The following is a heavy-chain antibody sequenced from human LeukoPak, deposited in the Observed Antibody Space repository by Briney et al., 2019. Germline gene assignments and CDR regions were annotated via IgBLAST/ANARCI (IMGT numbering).Heavy chain of an antibody. D-gene: IGHD3-22*01. Sequence: SETLSLTCTVSGYSISSGYYWGWIRQPPGKGLEWIGSIYHSGSTYYTPSLKSRVTISVDTSKNQFSLKLSSVTAADTAVYYCAREADYYDSSGYYPGDFDYWGQGTLVTVSS. CDR3: AREADYYDSSGYYPGDFDY. CDR1: GYSISSGYY. J-gene: IGHJ4*02. CDR2: IYHSGST. V-gene: IGHV4-38-2*02.